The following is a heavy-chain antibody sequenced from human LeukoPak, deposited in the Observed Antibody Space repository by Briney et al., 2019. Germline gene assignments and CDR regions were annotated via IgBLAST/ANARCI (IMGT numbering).Heavy chain of an antibody. Sequence: SETLSLTCTVPGGSISSYYWSWIRQPPGRGLEWIVYIYYSGSTNYNPSLKSRVTISVDTSKNQFSLKLSSVTAADTAVYYCARSGYSYGSRSPIYWYFDLWGRGTLVTVSS. CDR2: IYYSGST. D-gene: IGHD5-18*01. J-gene: IGHJ2*01. CDR3: ARSGYSYGSRSPIYWYFDL. V-gene: IGHV4-59*01. CDR1: GGSISSYY.